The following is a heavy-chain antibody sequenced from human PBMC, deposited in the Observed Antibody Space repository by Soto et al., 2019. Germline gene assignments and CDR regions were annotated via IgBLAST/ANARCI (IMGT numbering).Heavy chain of an antibody. V-gene: IGHV4-38-2*02. CDR3: ARDGVGPHGMDV. CDR1: GYSISNGYC. J-gene: IGHJ6*02. Sequence: SETLSLTCAVSGYSISNGYCWAWIRQSPGKGLEWIGSIDHSGSSDYTPSLKSRVTMSVDTSKNQFSLKVNSVTAADTAVYYCARDGVGPHGMDVWGQGTTVTVSS. D-gene: IGHD2-8*01. CDR2: IDHSGSS.